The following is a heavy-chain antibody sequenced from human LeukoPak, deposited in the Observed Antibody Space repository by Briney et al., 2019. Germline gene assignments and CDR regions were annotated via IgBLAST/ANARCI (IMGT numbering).Heavy chain of an antibody. CDR1: GGTFSSYA. Sequence: SVKVSCKASGGTFSSYAISWVRQAPGQGLEWMGRIIPILGIANYAQKFQGRVTITADKSTSTAYMELSSLRSEDTAVYYCATRSYDSSGYSDAFDIWGQGTMVTVSS. CDR3: ATRSYDSSGYSDAFDI. V-gene: IGHV1-69*04. J-gene: IGHJ3*02. D-gene: IGHD3-22*01. CDR2: IIPILGIA.